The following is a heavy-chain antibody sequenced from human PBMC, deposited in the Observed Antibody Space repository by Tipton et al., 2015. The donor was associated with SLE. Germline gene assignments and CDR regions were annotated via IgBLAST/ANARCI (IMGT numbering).Heavy chain of an antibody. D-gene: IGHD1-1*01. J-gene: IGHJ4*02. CDR3: ATSKDAAGTD. V-gene: IGHV3-7*01. Sequence: SLRLSCAASGFTFGSVWMSWVRQAPGKGLEWVGNINQDGSTRHYVDSVKGRFTISRDNAKNSVYLQMNSLRGEDTAVYYCATSKDAAGTDWGQGTLVTVSS. CDR1: GFTFGSVW. CDR2: INQDGSTR.